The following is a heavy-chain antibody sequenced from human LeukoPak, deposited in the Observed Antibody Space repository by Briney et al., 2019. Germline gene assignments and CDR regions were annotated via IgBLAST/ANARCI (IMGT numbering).Heavy chain of an antibody. V-gene: IGHV1-69*13. CDR1: GGTFSSYA. CDR3: ARDRDMGNPIYDYSNYHWFDP. Sequence: ASVKVSCKASGGTFSSYAISWVRQAPGQGLEWMGGIIPIFGTANYAQKFQGRVTITADESTSTAYMELSSLRSEDTAVYYCARDRDMGNPIYDYSNYHWFDPWGQGTLVTVSS. J-gene: IGHJ5*02. D-gene: IGHD4-11*01. CDR2: IIPIFGTA.